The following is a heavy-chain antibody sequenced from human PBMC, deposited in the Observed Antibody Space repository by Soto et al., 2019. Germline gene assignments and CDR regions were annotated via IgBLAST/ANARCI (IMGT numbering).Heavy chain of an antibody. CDR2: IYYSGST. V-gene: IGHV4-30-4*01. J-gene: IGHJ4*02. CDR3: ARAFDILTRYYFDY. Sequence: QVQLQESGPGLVKPSQTLSLTCTVSGGSISSGDYYWSWIRQPPGKGLEWIGYIYYSGSTYYNPALTSRVTIXVXTXXNQFSLKLSSVTAADTAVYYCARAFDILTRYYFDYWGQGTLVTVSS. D-gene: IGHD3-9*01. CDR1: GGSISSGDYY.